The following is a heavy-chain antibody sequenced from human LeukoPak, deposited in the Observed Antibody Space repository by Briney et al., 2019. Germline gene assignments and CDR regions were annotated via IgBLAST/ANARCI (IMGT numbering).Heavy chain of an antibody. CDR1: GGSFSGYY. V-gene: IGHV4-34*01. D-gene: IGHD6-19*01. Sequence: PSETLSLTCAVYGGSFSGYYWSWIRQPPGKGLEWIGEINHSGSTNYNPSLKSRVTISVDPSKNQFSLKLSSVTAADTAVYYCARGGRSGFDYWGRGTLVTVSS. CDR3: ARGGRSGFDY. CDR2: INHSGST. J-gene: IGHJ4*02.